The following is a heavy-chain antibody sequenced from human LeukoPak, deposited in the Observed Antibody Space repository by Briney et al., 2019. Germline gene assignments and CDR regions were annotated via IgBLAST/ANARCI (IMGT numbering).Heavy chain of an antibody. CDR2: ICGSGGST. D-gene: IGHD2-15*01. J-gene: IGHJ4*02. CDR3: AKDPGYCSGGSCYTPFDY. V-gene: IGHV3-23*01. CDR1: GFTFSSYA. Sequence: PGGSLRLSCAASGFTFSSYAMSWVRQAPGKGLEWVSAICGSGGSTYYADSVKGRFTISRDNSKNTLYLQMNSLRAEDTAVYYCAKDPGYCSGGSCYTPFDYWGQGTLVTVSS.